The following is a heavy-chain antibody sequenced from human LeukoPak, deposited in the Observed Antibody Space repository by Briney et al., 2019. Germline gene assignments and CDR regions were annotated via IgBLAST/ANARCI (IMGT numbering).Heavy chain of an antibody. D-gene: IGHD4-11*01. CDR2: ISSSSSYI. CDR3: AREPGGVTTWFDY. Sequence: GGSLRLSCAASGFTFSSYSMNWVRQAPGKGLEWVSSISSSSSYIYCADSVKGRFTISRDNAKNSLYLQMNSLRAEDTAVYYCAREPGGVTTWFDYWGQGTLVTVSS. V-gene: IGHV3-21*01. CDR1: GFTFSSYS. J-gene: IGHJ4*02.